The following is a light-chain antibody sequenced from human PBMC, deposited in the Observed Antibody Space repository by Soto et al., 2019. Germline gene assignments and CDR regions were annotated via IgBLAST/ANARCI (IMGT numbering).Light chain of an antibody. Sequence: DIVMTQSPDSLAVSLGERATNNCKSSQTVLYSSNNKNYLAWYQQKPGQPPKLLIYWASIRQSGVPDRFSGSGSGTDFTLTISSLQAEDVAVYYCQQYYSTPLTFGGGTKVELK. CDR3: QQYYSTPLT. J-gene: IGKJ4*01. CDR1: QTVLYSSNNKNY. V-gene: IGKV4-1*01. CDR2: WAS.